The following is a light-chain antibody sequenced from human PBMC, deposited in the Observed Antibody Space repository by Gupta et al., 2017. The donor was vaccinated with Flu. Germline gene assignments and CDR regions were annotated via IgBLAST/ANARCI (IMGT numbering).Light chain of an antibody. Sequence: DIQMTQSPSSLSTSVGDRVTITCRASQSISNYLNWYQQKPGKAPKLLISAASSLQSGVPSRFSGSGSGTDFTLTISSLQPEDFATYYCQQTYDTPWTFGQGTKVEIK. J-gene: IGKJ1*01. CDR1: QSISNY. V-gene: IGKV1-39*01. CDR2: AAS. CDR3: QQTYDTPWT.